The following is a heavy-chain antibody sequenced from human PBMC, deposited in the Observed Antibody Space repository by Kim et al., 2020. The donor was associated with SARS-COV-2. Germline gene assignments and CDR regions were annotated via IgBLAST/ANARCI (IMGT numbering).Heavy chain of an antibody. CDR3: ARASSSSGFDI. J-gene: IGHJ3*02. CDR2: I. Sequence: ISYADSVKGRFTVSGDNAKNSLYLKMNSLRDEDTAVYYCARASSSSGFDIWGQGTMVTVSS. V-gene: IGHV3-48*02. D-gene: IGHD6-13*01.